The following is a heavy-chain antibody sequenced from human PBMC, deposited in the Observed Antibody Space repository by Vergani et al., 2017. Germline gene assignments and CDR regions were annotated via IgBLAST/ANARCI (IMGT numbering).Heavy chain of an antibody. CDR3: ARGLAYDSSGYYAHWXFDF. J-gene: IGHJ2*01. CDR1: GFTVSINY. D-gene: IGHD3-22*01. V-gene: IGHV3-53*01. Sequence: EVQLVESGGGLIQPGGSLRLSCAASGFTVSINYMTWVRQAPGKGLEWVALIYSGGNTYYADSVKGRVTISRDNSKTTLYLQMNSLRVDDTAVYYCARGLAYDSSGYYAHWXFDFWGRGTLVTVSS. CDR2: IYSGGNT.